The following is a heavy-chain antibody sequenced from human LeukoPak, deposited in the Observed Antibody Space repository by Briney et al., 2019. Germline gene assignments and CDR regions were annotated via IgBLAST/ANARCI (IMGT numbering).Heavy chain of an antibody. CDR1: GGSISSHY. J-gene: IGHJ4*02. V-gene: IGHV4-59*08. CDR2: IYYTGSI. D-gene: IGHD5-24*01. CDR3: ARTSWLQSAYYFDY. Sequence: KPSETLSLTCTVSGGSISSHYWSWIRQPPGKGLEWIGYIYYTGSITYNPSLKSRVPIPVDTSKNQFSLKLTSVTAAATAGYYFARTSWLQSAYYFDYWGQGTLVTVSS.